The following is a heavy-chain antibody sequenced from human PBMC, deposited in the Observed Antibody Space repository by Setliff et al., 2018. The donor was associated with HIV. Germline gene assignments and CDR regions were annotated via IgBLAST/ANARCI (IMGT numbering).Heavy chain of an antibody. CDR1: GGSISNYY. V-gene: IGHV4-59*08. Sequence: PSETLSLTCTVSGGSISNYYWSWIRQPPGKALEWIGYIYYSGSTNYNPSLRNRVTISIDTSKNQFSLKLSSVTAADTAVYYCARQHYYDSSGRNLMDVWGKGTTVTVSS. CDR2: IYYSGST. CDR3: ARQHYYDSSGRNLMDV. J-gene: IGHJ6*03. D-gene: IGHD3-22*01.